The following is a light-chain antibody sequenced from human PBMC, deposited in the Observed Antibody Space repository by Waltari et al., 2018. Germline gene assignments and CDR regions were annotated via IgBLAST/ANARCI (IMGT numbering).Light chain of an antibody. CDR2: GAT. J-gene: IGKJ1*01. CDR3: QQSYNTPWT. Sequence: DIQMTPSPSSLSASVGDRVTITCRSSDTITKYLNWYQQRPTEAPNLLIHGATTLQSGVPSRFSGSESGTDFTLTISSLQPGDSGTYYCQQSYNTPWTFGQGTKIEVK. V-gene: IGKV1-39*01. CDR1: DTITKY.